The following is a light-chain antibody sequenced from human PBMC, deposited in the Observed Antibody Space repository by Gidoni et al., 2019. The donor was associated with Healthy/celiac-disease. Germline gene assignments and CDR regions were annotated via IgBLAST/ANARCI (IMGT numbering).Light chain of an antibody. Sequence: QSVLTQPPSVSGAPGQRVTISCTGSSSHIGAGYDVHLYQQLPGTAPKLLIYGNSNRPSVVPDRFSGSKSGTSASLAITGLQAEDEADYYCQSYDSSLSVVVFGGGTKLTVL. CDR1: SSHIGAGYD. V-gene: IGLV1-40*01. J-gene: IGLJ2*01. CDR2: GNS. CDR3: QSYDSSLSVVV.